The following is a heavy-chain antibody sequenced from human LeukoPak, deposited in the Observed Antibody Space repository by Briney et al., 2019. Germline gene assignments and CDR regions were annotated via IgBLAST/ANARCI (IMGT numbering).Heavy chain of an antibody. CDR2: ITSTSNDK. J-gene: IGHJ4*02. Sequence: GGSLRLSCAASGFTVSSNYMSWVRQAPGKGLEWVSSITSTSNDKYYADSVKGRFTVSRDNAKNSLYLQMNSLRAEDTAVYYCARDYCFDGCPPGYWGQGTRVTVSP. CDR3: ARDYCFDGCPPGY. V-gene: IGHV3-21*01. CDR1: GFTVSSNY. D-gene: IGHD5-24*01.